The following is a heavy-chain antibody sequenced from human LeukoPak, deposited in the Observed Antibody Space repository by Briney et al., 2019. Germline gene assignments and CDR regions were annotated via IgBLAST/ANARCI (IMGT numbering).Heavy chain of an antibody. J-gene: IGHJ4*02. D-gene: IGHD3-3*01. CDR2: ISCSGGST. CDR3: AKDWDYDFWSGYTPRDY. Sequence: GGSLRLSCAASGFTFSRYAMSWVRQASGRGLEWVSAISCSGGSTYYADSVKRRFNNSRDNSKNTLYLQMNSLRAEDTAVYYCAKDWDYDFWSGYTPRDYWGQGTLVTVSS. CDR1: GFTFSRYA. V-gene: IGHV3-23*01.